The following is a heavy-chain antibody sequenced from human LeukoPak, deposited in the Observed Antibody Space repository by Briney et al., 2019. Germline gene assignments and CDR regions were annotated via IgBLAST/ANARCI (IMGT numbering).Heavy chain of an antibody. J-gene: IGHJ4*02. CDR3: AREGGYCSGTSCSHFDY. CDR1: GFTFNAYG. D-gene: IGHD2-2*01. V-gene: IGHV3-33*08. Sequence: GGPLRLSCAASGFTFNAYGMHWVRQAPGKGLEWVAVIWFDGTNKYYADSVRGRFTISRDNSKSTLSLQMNSLRAEDTAVYYCAREGGYCSGTSCSHFDYWGQGTLVTVSS. CDR2: IWFDGTNK.